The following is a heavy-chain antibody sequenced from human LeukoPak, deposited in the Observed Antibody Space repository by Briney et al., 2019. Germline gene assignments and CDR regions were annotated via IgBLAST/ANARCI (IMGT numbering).Heavy chain of an antibody. CDR1: GFTFSSYS. J-gene: IGHJ5*02. CDR2: ISSSSSYI. D-gene: IGHD6-6*01. Sequence: GGSLRLSCAASGFTFSSYSMNWVRQALGKGLEWVSSISSSSSYIYYADSVKGRFTISRDNAKNSLYLQMNSLRAEDTAVYYXXRSSIAAPTVWFDPWGQGTLVTVSS. CDR3: XRSSIAAPTVWFDP. V-gene: IGHV3-21*01.